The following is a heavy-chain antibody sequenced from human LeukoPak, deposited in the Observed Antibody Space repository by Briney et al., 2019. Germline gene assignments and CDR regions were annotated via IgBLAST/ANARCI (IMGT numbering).Heavy chain of an antibody. V-gene: IGHV3-9*01. Sequence: PGGSLRLSCAASGFTFDDYAMHWVRQAPGKGLEWVSGISWNSGSIDYADSVKGRFTISRDNAKNSLYLQMNSLRAEDTAEYYCAKDSNGWYQRGSNYFDYWGQGTLVTVSS. D-gene: IGHD6-19*01. CDR1: GFTFDDYA. CDR3: AKDSNGWYQRGSNYFDY. CDR2: ISWNSGSI. J-gene: IGHJ4*02.